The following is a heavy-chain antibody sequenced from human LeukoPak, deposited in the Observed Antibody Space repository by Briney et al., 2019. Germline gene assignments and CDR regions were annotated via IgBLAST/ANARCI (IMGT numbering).Heavy chain of an antibody. Sequence: GGSLRLSCAASGFTFSTYWMNWVRQAPGKGLEWVASIKQDGGEKHYVDSVRGRFTISRDNAKNTLYLQMNSLRAEDTAVYYCARHLNYYLDYWGQGTLVTVSS. CDR2: IKQDGGEK. V-gene: IGHV3-7*01. CDR1: GFTFSTYW. J-gene: IGHJ4*02. CDR3: ARHLNYYLDY. D-gene: IGHD3-10*01.